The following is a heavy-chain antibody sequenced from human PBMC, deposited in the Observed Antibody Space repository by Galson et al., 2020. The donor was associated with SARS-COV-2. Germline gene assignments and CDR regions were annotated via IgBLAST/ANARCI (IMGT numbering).Heavy chain of an antibody. CDR1: GGIFNKYA. CDR3: VRDLAGTSDY. Sequence: SVKVSCKTSGGIFNKYAVPWVRQALGQGLEWMGGLIPGFGPATYAPKFQGRVTMTADESTTTAYIHLTSLTSEDTAIYYCVRDLAGTSDYWGQGTLVTVSS. J-gene: IGHJ4*02. V-gene: IGHV1-69*13. D-gene: IGHD6-13*01. CDR2: LIPGFGPA.